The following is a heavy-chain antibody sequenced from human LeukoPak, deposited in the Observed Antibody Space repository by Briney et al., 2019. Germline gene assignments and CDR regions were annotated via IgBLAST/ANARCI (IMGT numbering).Heavy chain of an antibody. CDR1: GFTFSSYG. Sequence: GGSLRLSCAASGFTFSSYGMHWVRQAPGKGLEWVAVIWYDGSNKYYADSVKGRFTISRDNSKNTLYLQMNSLRAEDTAVYYCTTAPFGHYYYGMDVWGQGTTVTVSS. CDR3: TTAPFGHYYYGMDV. V-gene: IGHV3-33*01. D-gene: IGHD3-3*01. CDR2: IWYDGSNK. J-gene: IGHJ6*02.